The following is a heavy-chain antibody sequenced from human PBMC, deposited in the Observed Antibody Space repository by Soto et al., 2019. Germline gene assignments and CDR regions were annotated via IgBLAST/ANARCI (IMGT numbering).Heavy chain of an antibody. Sequence: PSETLSLTCTVSGGSISSYYWSWIRQPPGKGLEWIGYTYYSGSTNYNPSLKSRVTISVDTSKNQFSLKLSSVTAADTAVYYCARDLGGLWYYYYGMDVWGQGATVTVSS. D-gene: IGHD2-21*01. V-gene: IGHV4-59*01. CDR1: GGSISSYY. CDR2: TYYSGST. J-gene: IGHJ6*02. CDR3: ARDLGGLWYYYYGMDV.